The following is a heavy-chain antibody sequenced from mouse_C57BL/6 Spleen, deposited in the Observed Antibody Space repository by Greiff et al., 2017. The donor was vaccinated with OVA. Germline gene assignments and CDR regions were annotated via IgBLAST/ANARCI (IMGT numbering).Heavy chain of an antibody. V-gene: IGHV1-76*01. Sequence: VQLVESGAELVRPGASVKLSCKASGYTFTDYYINWVKQRPGQGLEWIARIYPGSGNTYYNEKFKGKATLTAEKSSSTAYMQLSSLTSEDSAVYFCARFGDYDVAWFAYWGQGTLVTVSA. CDR2: IYPGSGNT. J-gene: IGHJ3*01. CDR3: ARFGDYDVAWFAY. CDR1: GYTFTDYY. D-gene: IGHD2-4*01.